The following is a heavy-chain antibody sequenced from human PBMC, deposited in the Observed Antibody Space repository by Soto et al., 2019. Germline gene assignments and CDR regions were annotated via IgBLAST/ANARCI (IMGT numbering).Heavy chain of an antibody. CDR3: ARATKGDCGGDCFERWFDP. CDR2: INPSGGST. Sequence: QVQLVQSGAEVKKPGASVKVSCKASGYTFTSYYMHWVRQAPGQGLEWMGIINPSGGSTSYAQRFQGRVTMTRDTSTSTVYMELSSLRSEDTAVYYCARATKGDCGGDCFERWFDPWGQGTLVTVSS. J-gene: IGHJ5*02. D-gene: IGHD2-21*02. V-gene: IGHV1-46*01. CDR1: GYTFTSYY.